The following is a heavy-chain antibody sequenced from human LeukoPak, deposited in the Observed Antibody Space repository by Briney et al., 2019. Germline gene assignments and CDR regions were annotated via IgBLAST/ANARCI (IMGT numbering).Heavy chain of an antibody. CDR1: GYTFISYD. J-gene: IGHJ6*03. CDR3: ARELRYYYGPGPPNYYYYYMDV. Sequence: ASAKVSSKASGYTFISYDINWVRQATGQGLEWMGWISAYNGNTNYAQKLQGRVTMTTDTSTSTAYMELRSLRSDDTAVYYCARELRYYYGPGPPNYYYYYMDVWGKATTVAVSS. D-gene: IGHD3-10*01. V-gene: IGHV1-18*01. CDR2: ISAYNGNT.